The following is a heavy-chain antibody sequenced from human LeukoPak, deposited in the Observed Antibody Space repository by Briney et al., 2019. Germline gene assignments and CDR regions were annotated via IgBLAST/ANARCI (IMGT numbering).Heavy chain of an antibody. D-gene: IGHD6-19*01. CDR1: GFTFSRYW. V-gene: IGHV3-74*01. J-gene: IGHJ4*02. CDR3: ARERGREQWLVAGY. Sequence: PGGSLRLSCAASGFTFSRYWMHWVRQAPGRGLVWVSRINSDGSSRSYADSVKGRFTISRDNAKNTLDLQMNSLRAEDTAVYYCARERGREQWLVAGYWGQGTLVTVSS. CDR2: INSDGSSR.